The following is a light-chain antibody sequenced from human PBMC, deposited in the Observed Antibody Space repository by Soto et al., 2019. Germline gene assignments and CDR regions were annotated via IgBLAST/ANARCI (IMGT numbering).Light chain of an antibody. J-gene: IGLJ1*01. CDR3: CSYAGTSTYV. CDR2: EGS. V-gene: IGLV2-23*01. CDR1: SSDVGSYSL. Sequence: QSALTQPASVSGSPGQSITISCTGTSSDVGSYSLVSWYQQHPGKAPKVMIYEGSKRPSGVSNRFSGSKSGNTASLTISGLQADDEADYYCCSYAGTSTYVFGTGTNLTVL.